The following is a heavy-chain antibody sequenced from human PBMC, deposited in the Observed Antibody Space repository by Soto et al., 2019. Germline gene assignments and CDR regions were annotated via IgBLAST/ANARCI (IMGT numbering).Heavy chain of an antibody. Sequence: QLQLVQSGAEVTKPGASVKVSCKASGYTFTSYYMHWLRQAPGQGLEWLGIINPTGGSASYAQRFPGRVTMPRYTSTRTVYLELSILTSADTAISSLATDRGWFKPWGQGNVVTVSS. CDR2: INPTGGSA. CDR1: GYTFTSYY. V-gene: IGHV1-46*01. CDR3: ATDRGWFKP. J-gene: IGHJ5*02.